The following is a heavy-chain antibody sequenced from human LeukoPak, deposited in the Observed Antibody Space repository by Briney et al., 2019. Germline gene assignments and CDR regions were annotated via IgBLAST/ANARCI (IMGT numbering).Heavy chain of an antibody. Sequence: PGESLKISCKGFGYRFTSYWISWVRQMPGKGLEWMGRIDPSDSYIKYSPSFQGHVTISADESISTAYLQWSSLKASDTAMYYCARLIYYDSSGNYFDVDYWGQGTLVTVSS. D-gene: IGHD3-22*01. V-gene: IGHV5-10-1*01. CDR2: IDPSDSYI. J-gene: IGHJ4*02. CDR1: GYRFTSYW. CDR3: ARLIYYDSSGNYFDVDY.